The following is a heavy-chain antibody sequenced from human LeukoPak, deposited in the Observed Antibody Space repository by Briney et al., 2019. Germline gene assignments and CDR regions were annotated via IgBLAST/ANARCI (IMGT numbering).Heavy chain of an antibody. Sequence: SSETLSLPCTVSGGSISSYYWSWPRHPPGKGLEWIGYMYYSGSTNYNPSLKSRVTISLDTSKNKFSLKLSSVTAADTAVYYCARNIGWFDPWGQGTLVTVSS. V-gene: IGHV4-59*13. CDR3: ARNIGWFDP. CDR1: GGSISSYY. CDR2: MYYSGST. D-gene: IGHD2/OR15-2a*01. J-gene: IGHJ5*02.